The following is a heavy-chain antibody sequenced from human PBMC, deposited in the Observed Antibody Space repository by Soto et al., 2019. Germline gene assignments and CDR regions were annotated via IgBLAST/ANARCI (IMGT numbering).Heavy chain of an antibody. CDR3: ARDLITLPDY. CDR1: GFTFSSYG. Sequence: GGSLRLSCAASGFTFSSYGMYWVRQAPGKGLEWVAVVSYDGSNKYYADSVRGRFTISRDNSKNTLYLQMNSLRAEDTAVYYCARDLITLPDYWGQGTLVTVSS. V-gene: IGHV3-30*03. CDR2: VSYDGSNK. J-gene: IGHJ4*02.